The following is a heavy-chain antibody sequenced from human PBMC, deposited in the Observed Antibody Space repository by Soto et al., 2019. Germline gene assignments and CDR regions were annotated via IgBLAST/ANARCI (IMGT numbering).Heavy chain of an antibody. D-gene: IGHD2-15*01. CDR1: GGSISSSNW. Sequence: QVQLQESGPGLVKPSGTLSLTCAVSGGSISSSNWWSWVRQPPGKGLEWIGEIYHSGSTNYNPSLKSRATISVDKSKNQFSLTLSSVAAADTAVYYCAGYRGYCSGGRCADFDPWGQGTLVTVSS. J-gene: IGHJ5*02. CDR2: IYHSGST. V-gene: IGHV4-4*02. CDR3: AGYRGYCSGGRCADFDP.